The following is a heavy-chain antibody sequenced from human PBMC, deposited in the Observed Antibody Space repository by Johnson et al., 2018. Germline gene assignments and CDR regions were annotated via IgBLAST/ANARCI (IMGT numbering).Heavy chain of an antibody. CDR1: GFTFSNYA. CDR2: ISGSGGNT. Sequence: VQLVQSGGGLVQPGGSLRLSCAASGFTFSNYAMSLVRQAPGKGLEWVSTISGSGGNTYYADSVKGRFTLSRDNSKNTLYLQMNSLRAEDTAVYYCAKEYYYDSSGYYYRDAFDIWGQGTMVTVSS. D-gene: IGHD3-22*01. J-gene: IGHJ3*02. CDR3: AKEYYYDSSGYYYRDAFDI. V-gene: IGHV3-23*04.